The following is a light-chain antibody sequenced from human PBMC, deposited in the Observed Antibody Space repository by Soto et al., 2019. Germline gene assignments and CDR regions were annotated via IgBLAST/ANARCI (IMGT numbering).Light chain of an antibody. Sequence: DIVMTQSPDSLAVSLGERATIYCKSSQSLLSSSTNKNYLSWFQHKPGQPPKMLIYWASTRDSVVPDRFSGSGSGTDFTLTISSLQAEDVAVYYCQHYYSAPLTFGGGTKVEIK. J-gene: IGKJ4*01. CDR1: QSLLSSSTNKNY. CDR3: QHYYSAPLT. V-gene: IGKV4-1*01. CDR2: WAS.